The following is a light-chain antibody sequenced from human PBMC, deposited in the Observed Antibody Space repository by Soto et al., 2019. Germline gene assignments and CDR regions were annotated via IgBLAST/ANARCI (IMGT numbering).Light chain of an antibody. CDR3: QQYSSYSS. CDR2: DAS. Sequence: DIQMTQSPSILSASVGDRVTITCRASQSISGWLAWYQQKPGKAPNLLISDASSLESGVPSRFSGSGSGTEFTLTISGLQPDDFATYYCQQYSSYSSFGQGTKLEIK. V-gene: IGKV1-5*01. J-gene: IGKJ2*01. CDR1: QSISGW.